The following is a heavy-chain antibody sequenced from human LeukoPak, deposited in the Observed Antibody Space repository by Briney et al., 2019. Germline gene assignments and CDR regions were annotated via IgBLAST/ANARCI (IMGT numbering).Heavy chain of an antibody. V-gene: IGHV4-34*01. CDR3: ARHSYSGYDFDY. CDR2: INHSGST. D-gene: IGHD5-12*01. Sequence: PSETLSLTCAVYGGSFSGYYWSWIRQPPGKGPEWIGEINHSGSTNYNPSLKSRVTISVDTSKNQFSLKLSSVTAADTAVYYCARHSYSGYDFDYWGQGTLVTVSS. CDR1: GGSFSGYY. J-gene: IGHJ4*02.